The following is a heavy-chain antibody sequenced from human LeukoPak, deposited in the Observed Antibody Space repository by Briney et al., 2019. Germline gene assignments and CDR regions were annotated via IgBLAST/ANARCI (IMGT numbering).Heavy chain of an antibody. CDR1: GFTFSNVW. Sequence: GGSLRLSCAASGFTFSNVWMSWVRQVPGKGLEWVGRIKSKTDGGTTEYTAPVRSRFTISRDDSKNTLYLQMSSLKTEDTGVYYCTTKWIQLFDFWGQGTLVTVSS. CDR3: TTKWIQLFDF. V-gene: IGHV3-15*01. D-gene: IGHD5-18*01. J-gene: IGHJ4*02. CDR2: IKSKTDGGTT.